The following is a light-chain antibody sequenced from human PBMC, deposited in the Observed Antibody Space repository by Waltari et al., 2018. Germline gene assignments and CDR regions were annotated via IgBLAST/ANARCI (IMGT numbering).Light chain of an antibody. CDR3: CSYASTTWV. CDR2: DVP. J-gene: IGLJ3*02. CDR1: SSDVGSYNF. V-gene: IGLV2-23*02. Sequence: QSALTQPASVSGSPGLSITISCTGTSSDVGSYNFVSWYQQHPGKAPKLMIYDVPKRPSGVCNRFSGSKSGNTASLTISGLQAGDEADYYCCSYASTTWVFGGGTRLTVL.